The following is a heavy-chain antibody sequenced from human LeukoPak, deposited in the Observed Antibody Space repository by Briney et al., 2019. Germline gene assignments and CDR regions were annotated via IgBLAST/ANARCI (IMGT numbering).Heavy chain of an antibody. CDR1: GFTFSSYS. Sequence: PGGSLRLSCAASGFTFSSYSMNWVRQAPGEGLEWVSSISSSSSYIYYADSVKGRFTISRDNAKNSLYLQMNSLRAEDTAVYYCARDRGDYYDSSGTRGYSDYWGQGTLVTVSS. J-gene: IGHJ4*02. V-gene: IGHV3-21*01. CDR2: ISSSSSYI. CDR3: ARDRGDYYDSSGTRGYSDY. D-gene: IGHD3-22*01.